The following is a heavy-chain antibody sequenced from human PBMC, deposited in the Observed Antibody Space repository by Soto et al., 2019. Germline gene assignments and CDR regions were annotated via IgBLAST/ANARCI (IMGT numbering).Heavy chain of an antibody. CDR3: ARVKRGLWSTTTIWENWFDP. V-gene: IGHV1-69*06. D-gene: IGHD2-2*01. J-gene: IGHJ5*02. Sequence: ASVKVSCKASGGTFSSYAISWVRQAPGQGLEWMGGIIPIFGTANYAQKFQGRVTITADKSTSTAYMELSSLRSEDTAVYYCARVKRGLWSTTTIWENWFDPWGQGTLVTVSS. CDR2: IIPIFGTA. CDR1: GGTFSSYA.